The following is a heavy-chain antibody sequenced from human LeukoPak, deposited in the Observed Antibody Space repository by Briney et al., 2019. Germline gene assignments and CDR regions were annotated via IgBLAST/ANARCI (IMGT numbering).Heavy chain of an antibody. CDR3: ARGVMITFGGEYNWFDP. J-gene: IGHJ5*02. D-gene: IGHD3-16*01. CDR1: GYTFTGYY. CDR2: INPNSGGT. V-gene: IGHV1-2*02. Sequence: ASVKVSCKASGYTFTGYYMHWVRQAPGQGLEWMGWINPNSGGTNYAQKFQGRVTMTRDTSISTAYMELSRLRSDDTAVYYCARGVMITFGGEYNWFDPWGKGTLVTVSS.